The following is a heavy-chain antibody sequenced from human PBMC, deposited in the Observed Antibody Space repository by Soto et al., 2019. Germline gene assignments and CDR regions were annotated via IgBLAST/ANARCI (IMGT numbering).Heavy chain of an antibody. CDR2: INAYSGNT. V-gene: IGHV1-18*01. D-gene: IGHD2-21*02. J-gene: IGHJ4*02. Sequence: ASVKVSCKPSGYTFTAYAISWVRQAPGQGLEWMGWINAYSGNTNYAQKLQGRVTMTTDTSTSTAYMELRSLRSDDTAVYYCARESCGGDCYSGLDQWGQGTLVTVSS. CDR3: ARESCGGDCYSGLDQ. CDR1: GYTFTAYA.